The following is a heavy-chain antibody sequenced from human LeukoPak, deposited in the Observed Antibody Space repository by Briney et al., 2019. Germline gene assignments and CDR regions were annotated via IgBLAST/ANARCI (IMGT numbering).Heavy chain of an antibody. Sequence: PSETLSLTCAVYGESFSGYYWTWLRQPPGTGLEWIGEINHSGRTNYNPSLKSRVTISVDTSKNQFSLKLNSMTAADTAVYYCTSRYCDSAGCYTIDYWGQGTLVTVSS. CDR2: INHSGRT. J-gene: IGHJ4*02. CDR1: GESFSGYY. CDR3: TSRYCDSAGCYTIDY. V-gene: IGHV4-34*01. D-gene: IGHD2-2*02.